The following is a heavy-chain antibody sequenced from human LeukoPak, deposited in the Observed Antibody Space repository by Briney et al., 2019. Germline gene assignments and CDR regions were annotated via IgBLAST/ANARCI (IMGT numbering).Heavy chain of an antibody. CDR2: ISTSSSYI. CDR1: GFTLSSYS. J-gene: IGHJ5*02. Sequence: GGSLRLSCAASGFTLSSYSMNWVRQTPGKGLEWVSSISTSSSYIYYADSVKGRFTISRDNARKSVSPQMNSLRVEDTAVYYCARGIEVVPATNNWFDPWGQGTLVTVSS. CDR3: ARGIEVVPATNNWFDP. D-gene: IGHD2-2*01. V-gene: IGHV3-21*01.